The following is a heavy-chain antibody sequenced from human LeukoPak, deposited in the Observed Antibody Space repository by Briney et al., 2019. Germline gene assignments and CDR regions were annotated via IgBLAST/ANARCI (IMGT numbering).Heavy chain of an antibody. CDR1: GFTFSSYG. CDR3: ARSDNDCGHLDY. V-gene: IGHV3-33*01. J-gene: IGHJ4*02. Sequence: GGSLSPSCAASGFTFSSYGMHWGRQAPGEGLEGVAVIWNDGSNKYYADSVKGRFTISKDNSKNTLYLQMNSLRAEDTAVYYGARSDNDCGHLDYWGQGTLVTVSS. CDR2: IWNDGSNK. D-gene: IGHD2-21*02.